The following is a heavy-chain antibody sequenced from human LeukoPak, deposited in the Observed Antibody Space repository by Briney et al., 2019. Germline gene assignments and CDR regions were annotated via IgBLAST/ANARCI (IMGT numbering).Heavy chain of an antibody. CDR3: ATDLIGIAAAGRWFDP. J-gene: IGHJ5*02. CDR2: ISAYNGNT. Sequence: ASVTVSCKASGYTFTSYGVSRVRQAPGQGLEWMGWISAYNGNTNYAQKLQGRVTMTTDTSTSTAYMELRSPRSDDTAVYYCATDLIGIAAAGRWFDPWGQGTLVTVSS. CDR1: GYTFTSYG. D-gene: IGHD6-13*01. V-gene: IGHV1-18*01.